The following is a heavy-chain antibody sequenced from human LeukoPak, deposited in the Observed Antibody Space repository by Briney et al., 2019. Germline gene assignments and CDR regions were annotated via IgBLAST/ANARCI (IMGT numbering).Heavy chain of an antibody. Sequence: NPSETLSLTCTVSGGSIYSSSYYWGWIRQPPGKGLEWIGSIYYSGSTYYNPSLKSRATISVDTSKNQFSLKLSSVTAADTAVYYCARVKSAIGAYYYDGSGYYYLDYWGQGTLVTVSS. V-gene: IGHV4-39*07. CDR2: IYYSGST. D-gene: IGHD3-22*01. CDR3: ARVKSAIGAYYYDGSGYYYLDY. J-gene: IGHJ4*02. CDR1: GGSIYSSSYY.